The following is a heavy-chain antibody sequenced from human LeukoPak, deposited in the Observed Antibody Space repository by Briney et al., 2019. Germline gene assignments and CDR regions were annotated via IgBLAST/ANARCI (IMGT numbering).Heavy chain of an antibody. V-gene: IGHV1-18*01. CDR3: ARTDIVVVVAADNWFDP. Sequence: ASVRVSRKASGYTFTSYGISWVRQAPGQGLEWMGWISVYNGNTNYAQKLQGRVTMTTDTSTSTVYMEVGSLRSDDTAVYYCARTDIVVVVAADNWFDPWGQGTLVTVSS. CDR1: GYTFTSYG. D-gene: IGHD2-15*01. J-gene: IGHJ5*02. CDR2: ISVYNGNT.